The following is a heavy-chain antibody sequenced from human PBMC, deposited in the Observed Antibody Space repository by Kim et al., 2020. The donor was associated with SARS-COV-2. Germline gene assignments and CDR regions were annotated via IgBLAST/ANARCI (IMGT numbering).Heavy chain of an antibody. J-gene: IGHJ4*02. CDR2: GGST. D-gene: IGHD1-26*01. Sequence: GGSTSDAQKFQGRVTMTRDTSTSTVYMELSSLRSEDTAVYYCARDRSGDYWGQGTLVTVSS. CDR3: ARDRSGDY. V-gene: IGHV1-46*01.